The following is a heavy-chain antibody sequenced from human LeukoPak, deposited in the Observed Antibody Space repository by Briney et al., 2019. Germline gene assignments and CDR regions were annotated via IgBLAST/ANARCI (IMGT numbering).Heavy chain of an antibody. CDR3: ARDGTAAGLYFDL. Sequence: PGGSLRLSCEVSGFTFTDYWMNWVRQAPGKGPEWVASIWQDGSEKTYVDSVKGRFTISRDNTKNSLSLQLNGLRAEDTAVYYCARDGTAAGLYFDLWGQGTLDTVSS. J-gene: IGHJ4*01. D-gene: IGHD6-13*01. V-gene: IGHV3-7*01. CDR2: IWQDGSEK. CDR1: GFTFTDYW.